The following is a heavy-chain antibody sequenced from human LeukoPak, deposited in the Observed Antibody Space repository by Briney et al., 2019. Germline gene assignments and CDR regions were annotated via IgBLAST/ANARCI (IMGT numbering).Heavy chain of an antibody. V-gene: IGHV3-21*01. CDR1: GFTFSSYS. CDR2: ISSSSSYI. Sequence: GGSLRLSCAASGFTFSSYSMNWVRQAPGKGLEWVSSISSSSSYIYYADSLKGRFTISRDNAKNSLYLQMNSQRAEDTAVYYCARDYGDYELDNWFDPWRQGSLVSVSS. CDR3: ARDYGDYELDNWFDP. J-gene: IGHJ5*02. D-gene: IGHD4-17*01.